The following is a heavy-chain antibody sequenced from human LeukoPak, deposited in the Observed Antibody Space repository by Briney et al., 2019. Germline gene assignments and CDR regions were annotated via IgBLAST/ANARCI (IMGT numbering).Heavy chain of an antibody. J-gene: IGHJ4*02. Sequence: ASVKVSCKASGYTFTGYYMHWVRQAPGQGLEWMGWINPNSGGTNYAQKFQGRVTMTRDTSISTAYMELSRLRSDDTAVYYRARVPGYSNYDFDYWGQGTLVTVSS. CDR2: INPNSGGT. CDR3: ARVPGYSNYDFDY. CDR1: GYTFTGYY. D-gene: IGHD4-11*01. V-gene: IGHV1-2*02.